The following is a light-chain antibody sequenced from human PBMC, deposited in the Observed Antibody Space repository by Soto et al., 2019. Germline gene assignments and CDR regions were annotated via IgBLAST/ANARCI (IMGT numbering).Light chain of an antibody. CDR1: SSDVGSYNL. CDR2: EGN. V-gene: IGLV2-23*01. Sequence: QSALTQPASVSGSPGQSITISCTGTSSDVGSYNLVSWYQQHPGKAPKLMIYEGNKRPSGVSNRFSGFKSANTASLAISGLHTEDDADYYCCSYASSDTYVFGTGTKLTVL. J-gene: IGLJ1*01. CDR3: CSYASSDTYV.